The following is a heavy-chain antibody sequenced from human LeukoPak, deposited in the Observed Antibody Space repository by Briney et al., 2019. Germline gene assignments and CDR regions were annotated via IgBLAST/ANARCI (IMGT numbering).Heavy chain of an antibody. V-gene: IGHV4-61*01. CDR2: VYSSGST. Sequence: SETLSLTCTVSGGSVSTTNYYWSWIRQPPGKGLKWIGYVYSSGSTKYNPSLKSRVTISVDTSKNQFSLKLSSVTAADTAVYYCARGTYCTGGTCYSSNWFDPWGQGTLVTVSS. CDR1: GGSVSTTNYY. D-gene: IGHD2-15*01. J-gene: IGHJ5*02. CDR3: ARGTYCTGGTCYSSNWFDP.